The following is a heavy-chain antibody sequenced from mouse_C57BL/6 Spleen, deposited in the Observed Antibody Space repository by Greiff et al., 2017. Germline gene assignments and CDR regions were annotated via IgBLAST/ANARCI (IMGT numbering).Heavy chain of an antibody. CDR2: IYPYNGVS. Sequence: EVQLQQSGPELVKPGASVKISCKASGYSFTGYYMHWVKQSHGNILDWIGYIYPYNGVSSSNQKFKGKATLTVDKSSSTAYMELRILTSEDSAVYDRARHYDYLTYWYFDVWGTGTTVTVSS. CDR3: ARHYDYLTYWYFDV. V-gene: IGHV1-31*01. D-gene: IGHD2-4*01. J-gene: IGHJ1*03. CDR1: GYSFTGYY.